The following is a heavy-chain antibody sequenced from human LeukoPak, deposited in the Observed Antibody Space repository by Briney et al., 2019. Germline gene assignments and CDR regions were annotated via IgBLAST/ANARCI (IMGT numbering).Heavy chain of an antibody. V-gene: IGHV4-4*07. Sequence: SETLSLTCTVSGGSISSYYWSWIRQPAGKGLEWIGRIYTSGSTNYNPSLKSRVTMSVDTSKNQLSLKLSSVTAADTAVYYCARDQSAHYYYYMDVWGKGTTVTVSS. CDR1: GGSISSYY. CDR3: ARDQSAHYYYYMDV. J-gene: IGHJ6*03. CDR2: IYTSGST.